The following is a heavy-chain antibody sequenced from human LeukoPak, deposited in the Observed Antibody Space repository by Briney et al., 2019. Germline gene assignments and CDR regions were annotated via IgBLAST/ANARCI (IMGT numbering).Heavy chain of an antibody. CDR3: ARADCSGGSCYRYYYYGMDV. Sequence: SVKVSCKASGGTFSSYAISWVRQAPGQGLEWMGGIIPIVGTANYAQKFQGRVTITADESTSTAYMELSSLRSEDTAVYYCARADCSGGSCYRYYYYGMDVWGKGTTVTVSS. J-gene: IGHJ6*04. CDR2: IIPIVGTA. CDR1: GGTFSSYA. D-gene: IGHD2-15*01. V-gene: IGHV1-69*01.